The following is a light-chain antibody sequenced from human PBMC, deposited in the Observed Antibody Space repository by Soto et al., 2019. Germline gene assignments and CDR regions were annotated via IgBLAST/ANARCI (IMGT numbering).Light chain of an antibody. CDR3: QSYHSSVSSWGV. J-gene: IGLJ3*02. CDR2: GNS. CDR1: SSNIGAVND. V-gene: IGLV1-40*01. Sequence: QSVLTQPPSVSGAPGQRVTISCTGSSSNIGAVNDVHWYQPLPGTAPKLLIYGNSNRPSGVPDRFSGAKSGTSASLAITGLQAGDDVDYYRQSYHSSVSSWGVFGGGTTRTVL.